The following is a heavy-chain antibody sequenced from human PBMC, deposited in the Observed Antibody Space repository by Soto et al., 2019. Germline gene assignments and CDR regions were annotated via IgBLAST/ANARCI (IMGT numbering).Heavy chain of an antibody. J-gene: IGHJ6*02. CDR3: ARMNYDFWSGYFLTQHGRDV. Sequence: SGPTLVNPTQTLTLTCTFSGFSLSTRGMCVSWIRQPTGKALEWLALIDGDDDKYYRTSRKTRLTISKDTSKNQVVLTMNNMDPVDNATYYCARMNYDFWSGYFLTQHGRDVWGQVTTVTVSS. CDR1: GFSLSTRGMC. D-gene: IGHD3-3*01. V-gene: IGHV2-70*01. CDR2: IDGDDDK.